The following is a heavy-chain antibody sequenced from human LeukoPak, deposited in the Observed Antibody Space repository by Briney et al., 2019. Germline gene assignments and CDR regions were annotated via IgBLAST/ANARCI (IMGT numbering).Heavy chain of an antibody. V-gene: IGHV3-30*18. Sequence: PGGSLRLSCAASGFTFSNYGMHWVRQAPGRRLEWVVFISYDGSNKYYADSVKGRFTISRDNSKNTLYLQMNSLRAEDTAVYYCAKDIRGYSYGYIDYWGQGTLVTVSS. CDR3: AKDIRGYSYGYIDY. D-gene: IGHD5-18*01. CDR2: ISYDGSNK. J-gene: IGHJ4*02. CDR1: GFTFSNYG.